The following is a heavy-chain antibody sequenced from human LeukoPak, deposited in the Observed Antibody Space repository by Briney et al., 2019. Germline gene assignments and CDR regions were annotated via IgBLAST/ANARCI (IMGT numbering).Heavy chain of an antibody. CDR3: AKDSTRGVTLFRQYFQH. J-gene: IGHJ1*01. CDR1: GFTFSSYT. D-gene: IGHD5-18*01. V-gene: IGHV3-48*01. Sequence: GGSLRLSCAASGFTFSSYTMNWVRQAPGKGLEWISYISTDSTTIYYADSVKGRFTISRDNSKNTLYLQMNSLRAEDTAVYYCAKDSTRGVTLFRQYFQHWGQATLVTASS. CDR2: ISTDSTTI.